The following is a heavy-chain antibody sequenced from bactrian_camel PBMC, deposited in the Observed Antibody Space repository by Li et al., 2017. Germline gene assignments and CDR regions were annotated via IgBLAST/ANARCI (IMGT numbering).Heavy chain of an antibody. V-gene: IGHV3S55*01. CDR1: TSTYDSGYC. Sequence: HVQLVESGGGSVQAGGSLRLSCAASTSTYDSGYCMAWFRQAPGKEYEGVAGICKSGYTDYAGSVAGRFTVSKDNAKNSVHLEMDSLRPEDTAMYYCAARTGATWSLSLGASDYNHWGQGTQVTV. CDR2: ICKSGYT. D-gene: IGHD2*01. CDR3: AARTGATWSLSLGASDYNH. J-gene: IGHJ4*01.